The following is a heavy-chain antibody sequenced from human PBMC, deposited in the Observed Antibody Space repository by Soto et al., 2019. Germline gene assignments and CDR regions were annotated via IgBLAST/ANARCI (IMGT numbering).Heavy chain of an antibody. J-gene: IGHJ5*02. CDR2: MSIDGSNT. V-gene: IGHV3-74*01. CDR1: GFTFSSYW. Sequence: EVQLVESGGGLVQPGGSLRLSCATSGFTFSSYWMHWVRQAPGKGLVWVSRMSIDGSNTRYADSVKGRFTISRDNAKNTLYLQMNSLRAEDTAVYYCARGRHSNDISYIIDRWGQGTLVTVAS. D-gene: IGHD2-8*01. CDR3: ARGRHSNDISYIIDR.